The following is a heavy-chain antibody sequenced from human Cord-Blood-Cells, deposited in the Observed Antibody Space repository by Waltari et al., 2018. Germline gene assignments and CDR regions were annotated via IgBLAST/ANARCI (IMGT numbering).Heavy chain of an antibody. V-gene: IGHV1-2*02. Sequence: VQLVQSGAEVKKPGASVTVSCKASGYTSTRYYIQWVRQAPGQWLEWMGWINPNSGGTNYAQKFQGRVTMTRDTSISTAYMELSRLRSDDTTVYYCARDLNWYFDLWGRGTLVTVSS. CDR3: ARDLNWYFDL. CDR1: GYTSTRYY. CDR2: INPNSGGT. J-gene: IGHJ2*01.